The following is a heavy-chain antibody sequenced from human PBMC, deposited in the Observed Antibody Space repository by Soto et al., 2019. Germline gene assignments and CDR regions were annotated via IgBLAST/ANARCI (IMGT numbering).Heavy chain of an antibody. Sequence: QVQLQESSAGLVKPSQTLSLTCTVSGVSISSGGYYWSWIRQQPGKGLEWIGYIYDSGNTYYNPSLKSRVTISVDTSKNQFSLKLSSVTAADTAVYYCAREDGGGYDQRWFDAWGQGTLVTVSS. D-gene: IGHD5-12*01. CDR3: AREDGGGYDQRWFDA. V-gene: IGHV4-31*03. J-gene: IGHJ5*02. CDR1: GVSISSGGYY. CDR2: IYDSGNT.